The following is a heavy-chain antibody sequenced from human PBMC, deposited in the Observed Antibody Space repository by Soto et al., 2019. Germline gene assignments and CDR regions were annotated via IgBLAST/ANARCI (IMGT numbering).Heavy chain of an antibody. V-gene: IGHV4-4*02. D-gene: IGHD6-13*01. J-gene: IGHJ4*02. CDR2: IYHSGST. CDR1: GGSISSSNW. Sequence: LRRTLSLTCAVSGGSISSSNWWSWVRQPPGKGLEWIGEIYHSGSTNYNPSLKSQVTISVDKSKNQFSLKLSSVTAADTAVYYCARDGAAAGTIDYWGQGTLVTVSS. CDR3: ARDGAAAGTIDY.